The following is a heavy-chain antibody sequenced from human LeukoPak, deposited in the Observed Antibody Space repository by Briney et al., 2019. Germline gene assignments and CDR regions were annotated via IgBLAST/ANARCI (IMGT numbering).Heavy chain of an antibody. CDR3: AGDTAMVSFDY. CDR1: GGSISSTNFY. V-gene: IGHV4-39*01. Sequence: TSETLSLTCTVSGGSISSTNFYWGWIRQPPGKGLEWIGSIYYSGSTYYNPSLKSRVTISVDTSKNQFSLKLSSVTAADTAVYYCAGDTAMVSFDYWGQGTLVTVSS. D-gene: IGHD5-18*01. CDR2: IYYSGST. J-gene: IGHJ4*02.